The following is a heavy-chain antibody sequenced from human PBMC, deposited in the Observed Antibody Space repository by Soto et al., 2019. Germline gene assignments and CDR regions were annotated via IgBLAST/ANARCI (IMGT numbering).Heavy chain of an antibody. J-gene: IGHJ6*02. CDR2: ISYDGSNK. V-gene: IGHV3-30*18. Sequence: PGGSLRLSCAASGFTFGSYGMHWVRQAPGKGLEWVAVISYDGSNKYYADSVKGRFTISRDTSKNTLYLQMNSLRAEDSAVYYCAKTVVPAASTLGDFYYGMDVWGQGTTVTVSS. D-gene: IGHD2-2*01. CDR3: AKTVVPAASTLGDFYYGMDV. CDR1: GFTFGSYG.